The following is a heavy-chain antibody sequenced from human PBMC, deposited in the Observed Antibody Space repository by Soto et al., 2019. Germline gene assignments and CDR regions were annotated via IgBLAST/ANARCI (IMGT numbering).Heavy chain of an antibody. CDR1: GFTFSNHW. J-gene: IGHJ4*02. CDR3: AREYWVPDY. CDR2: IYNDGSIT. D-gene: IGHD2-15*01. V-gene: IGHV3-74*01. Sequence: GGSLRLSCAASGFTFSNHWMHWVRQAPGKGLFWVSRIYNDGSITDYADSVKGRFTISRDNAKNTLYLQMNSLTAEDTAVYHCAREYWVPDYWGQGTLVTVS.